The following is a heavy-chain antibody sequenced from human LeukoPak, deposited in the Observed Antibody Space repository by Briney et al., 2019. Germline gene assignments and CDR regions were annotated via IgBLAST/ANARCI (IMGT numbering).Heavy chain of an antibody. J-gene: IGHJ6*02. D-gene: IGHD2-15*01. Sequence: GGSLRLSCAAPGFTFSNYGMHWVRQAPGKGLEWVAVISYDGSNKYYADSVKGRFTISRDNSKNTLYLQMNSLRAEDTAVYYCAKDRIGYCSGGSCYSGVPPAYYYYGMDVWGQGTTVTVSS. CDR1: GFTFSNYG. CDR3: AKDRIGYCSGGSCYSGVPPAYYYYGMDV. CDR2: ISYDGSNK. V-gene: IGHV3-30*18.